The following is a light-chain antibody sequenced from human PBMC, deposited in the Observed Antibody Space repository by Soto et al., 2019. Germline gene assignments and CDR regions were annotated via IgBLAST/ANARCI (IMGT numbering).Light chain of an antibody. V-gene: IGKV3-15*01. J-gene: IGKJ5*01. CDR2: SSS. Sequence: EILMTQSPATMYVSSLDSSTLSCRASQSVTSNLAWYQHKPGQAPRLLIYSSSTRAAGIPARFGGSGSGTEFTFSIRSLQSEDFAVYYCQQSSNWPPINCGKGQRRAIK. CDR3: QQSSNWPPIN. CDR1: QSVTSN.